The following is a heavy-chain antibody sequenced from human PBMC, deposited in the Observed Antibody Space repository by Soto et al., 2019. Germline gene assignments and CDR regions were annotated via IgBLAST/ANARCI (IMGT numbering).Heavy chain of an antibody. CDR1: GFTFSSYA. CDR2: ISKDGSNK. CDR3: ARFKGCSGGSCYSYFDY. Sequence: QVQLVESGGGVVQPGRSLRLSCAASGFTFSSYAMHWVRQAPGKGLEWVAVISKDGSNKYYADSVKGRFTISRDNSKNTLYLQMTSLRAEDTAVYYCARFKGCSGGSCYSYFDYWGQGTLVTVSS. V-gene: IGHV3-30-3*01. J-gene: IGHJ4*02. D-gene: IGHD2-15*01.